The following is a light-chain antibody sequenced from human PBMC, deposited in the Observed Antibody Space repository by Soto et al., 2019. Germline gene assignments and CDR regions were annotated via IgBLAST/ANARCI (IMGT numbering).Light chain of an antibody. CDR3: SSYRGYYTRV. CDR2: EVS. Sequence: QSVLTQPASLSGSPGQSITISCTGTSSDIGAYDYVSWYQQHAGRAPKLLIYEVSRRPSGVSNRFCASTSGNTASLTISGLPAEDEADYYCSSYRGYYTRVFGTGSKVTGL. CDR1: SSDIGAYDY. V-gene: IGLV2-14*01. J-gene: IGLJ1*01.